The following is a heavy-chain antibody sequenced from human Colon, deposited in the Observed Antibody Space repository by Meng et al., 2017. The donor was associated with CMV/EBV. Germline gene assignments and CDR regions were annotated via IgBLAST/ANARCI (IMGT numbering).Heavy chain of an antibody. CDR2: ISAYTGDT. Sequence: QVQVVPSGAGVKKPGASVKVSCKASGYTFTNYGISWVRQAPGQGLEWMGWISAYTGDTYYAQKFQGRVTMTTDTSTSTAYMELRSLRSDDTAVYYCVRESQSGSYIYLQHWGQGTLVTVSS. D-gene: IGHD1-26*01. CDR1: GYTFTNYG. J-gene: IGHJ1*01. V-gene: IGHV1-18*01. CDR3: VRESQSGSYIYLQH.